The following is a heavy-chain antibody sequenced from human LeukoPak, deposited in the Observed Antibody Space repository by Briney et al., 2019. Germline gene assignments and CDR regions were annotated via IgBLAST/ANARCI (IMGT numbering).Heavy chain of an antibody. D-gene: IGHD3-22*01. CDR1: GGSISSYY. CDR3: ARGGYYYDSSGYYWGRYYFDY. CDR2: IYYSGST. J-gene: IGHJ4*02. V-gene: IGHV4-59*01. Sequence: SETLSRTCTVSGGSISSYYWSWIRQPPGKGLEWIGYIYYSGSTNYNPSLKSRVTISVDMSKNQFSLKLSSVTAADTAVYYCARGGYYYDSSGYYWGRYYFDYWGQGTLVTVSS.